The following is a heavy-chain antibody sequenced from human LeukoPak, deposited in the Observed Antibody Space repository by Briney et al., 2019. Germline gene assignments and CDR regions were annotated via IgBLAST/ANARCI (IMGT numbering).Heavy chain of an antibody. V-gene: IGHV1-2*02. J-gene: IGHJ5*02. D-gene: IGHD2-15*01. CDR3: ARGYCSGGTCYLVENWLDP. CDR2: INPKSGGI. CDR1: GYTFTNYY. Sequence: GASVKVSCKAFGYTFTNYYLHWVRQAPGQGLEWMGWINPKSGGIKLAQKFQGRVTMTRDTSINTVYMELSSLTSDDRAVYYCARGYCSGGTCYLVENWLDPWGQGTLVTVSS.